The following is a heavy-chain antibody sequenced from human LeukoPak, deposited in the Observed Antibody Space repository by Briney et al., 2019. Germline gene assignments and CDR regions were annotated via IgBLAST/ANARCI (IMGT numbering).Heavy chain of an antibody. J-gene: IGHJ4*02. V-gene: IGHV4-38-2*02. D-gene: IGHD3-16*02. Sequence: SETLTLTCAVSGYSISSGYYWGWIRQPPGKGLEWIGSIYHSGSTYYNPSLKSRVTISVDTSKNQFSLKLSSVTAADTAVYYCARDGNYDYVWGSYRWIRPFGYWGQGTLVTVSS. CDR2: IYHSGST. CDR3: ARDGNYDYVWGSYRWIRPFGY. CDR1: GYSISSGYY.